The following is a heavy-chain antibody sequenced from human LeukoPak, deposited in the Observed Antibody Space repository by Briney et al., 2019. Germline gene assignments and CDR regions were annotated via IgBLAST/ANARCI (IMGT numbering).Heavy chain of an antibody. CDR3: ARALGGDYSRGYYSYMDV. CDR1: GGSISSYY. CDR2: IYTSGST. J-gene: IGHJ6*03. V-gene: IGHV4-4*07. Sequence: PSETLSLTCTVSGGSISSYYWSWIRQPAGKGLGWIGRIYTSGSTNYNPSLKSRVTISVDKSKNQFSLKLSSVTAADTAVYYCARALGGDYSRGYYSYMDVWGKGTTVTVSS. D-gene: IGHD4-17*01.